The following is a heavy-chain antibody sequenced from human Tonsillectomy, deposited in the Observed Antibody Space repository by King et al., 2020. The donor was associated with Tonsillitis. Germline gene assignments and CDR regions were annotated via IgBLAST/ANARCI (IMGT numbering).Heavy chain of an antibody. CDR3: ARAGTTVVTVYWYFDL. CDR2: INPNSGGT. CDR1: GYTFTGYY. D-gene: IGHD4-23*01. Sequence: VQLVESGAEVKKPGASVKVSRKASGYTFTGYYMHWVRQAPGQGLEWMGWINPNSGGTNYAQKFQGRVTMTRDTSISTAYMELSRLRSDDTAVYYCARAGTTVVTVYWYFDLWGRGTLVTVSS. V-gene: IGHV1-2*02. J-gene: IGHJ2*01.